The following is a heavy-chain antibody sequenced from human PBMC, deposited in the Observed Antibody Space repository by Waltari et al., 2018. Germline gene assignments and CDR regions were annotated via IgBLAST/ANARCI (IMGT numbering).Heavy chain of an antibody. D-gene: IGHD3-3*01. J-gene: IGHJ3*02. CDR3: ARGGHYDFWSGPQGAFDI. CDR1: GFTFSSYA. CDR2: IYYSGST. Sequence: VQLLESGGGLVQPGGSLRLSCAASGFTFSSYAMSWVRQAPGKGLEWIGYIYYSGSTNYNPSLKSRVTISVDTSKNQFSLKLSSVTAADTAVYYCARGGHYDFWSGPQGAFDIWGQGTMVTVSS. V-gene: IGHV4-59*01.